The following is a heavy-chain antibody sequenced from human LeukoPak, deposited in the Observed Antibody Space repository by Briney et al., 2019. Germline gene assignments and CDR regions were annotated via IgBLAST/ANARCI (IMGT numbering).Heavy chain of an antibody. V-gene: IGHV3-23*01. J-gene: IGHJ6*02. Sequence: GGSLRLSCAASGFTFSSYAMSWVRQAPGKGLEWVSAISGSGTGTYYADSVKGRFTISRDNSKNTPYLQMNSLRAEDTGVYYCAKDLVNSREDYGMDVWGQGTTVTVSS. D-gene: IGHD2/OR15-2a*01. CDR3: AKDLVNSREDYGMDV. CDR1: GFTFSSYA. CDR2: ISGSGTGT.